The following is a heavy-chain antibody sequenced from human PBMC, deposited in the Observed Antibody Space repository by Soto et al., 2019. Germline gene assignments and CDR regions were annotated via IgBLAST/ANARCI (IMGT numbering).Heavy chain of an antibody. V-gene: IGHV4-34*01. D-gene: IGHD3-10*01. CDR2: INHSGST. CDR1: GGSFSGCY. J-gene: IGHJ6*02. Sequence: SETLSLTCAVYGGSFSGCYWSWIRQPPGKGLEWIGEINHSGSTNYNPSLKSRVTISVDTSKNQFSLKLSSVTAADTAVYYCAGSGPRYYYYYGMDVWGQGTTVTVSS. CDR3: AGSGPRYYYYYGMDV.